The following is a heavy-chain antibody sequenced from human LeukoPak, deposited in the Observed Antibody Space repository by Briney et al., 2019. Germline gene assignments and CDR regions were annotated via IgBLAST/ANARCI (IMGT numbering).Heavy chain of an antibody. CDR3: ARGRITTAGFFDY. J-gene: IGHJ4*02. V-gene: IGHV4-39*07. CDR2: IYYSGNT. CDR1: GGSISNSGYY. Sequence: PSETLSLTCTVSGGSISNSGYYWGWIRQPPGKGLEWIGSIYYSGNTYYNPSLESRVTISVDTSKNRFSLKLNSVTAADTAVHFCARGRITTAGFFDYWGQGALVTVSS. D-gene: IGHD4-11*01.